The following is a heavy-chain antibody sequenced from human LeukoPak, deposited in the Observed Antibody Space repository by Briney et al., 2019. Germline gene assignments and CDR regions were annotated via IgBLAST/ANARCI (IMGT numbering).Heavy chain of an antibody. CDR1: GFTFSSYA. CDR2: ISSSGSTI. D-gene: IGHD1-26*01. CDR3: ARGDSGSYYFDY. J-gene: IGHJ4*02. Sequence: GGSLRLSCAASGFTFSSYAMSWVRQAPGKGLEWVSYISSSGSTIYYADSVKGRFTISRDNAKNSLYLQMNSLRAEDTAVYYCARGDSGSYYFDYWGQGTLVTVSS. V-gene: IGHV3-48*03.